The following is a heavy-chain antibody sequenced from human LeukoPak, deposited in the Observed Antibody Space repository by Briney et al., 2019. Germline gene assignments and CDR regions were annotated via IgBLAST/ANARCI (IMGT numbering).Heavy chain of an antibody. CDR1: GGSISSSSYY. Sequence: PSETLSLTCTVSGGSISSSSYYWGWIRQPPGKGLEWIGSIYYSGSTYYNPSLKSRVTISVDTSKNQFSLKLSSVTAADTAVYYCARGSNGDYPFDYWGQGTLVTVSS. D-gene: IGHD4-17*01. CDR3: ARGSNGDYPFDY. J-gene: IGHJ4*02. CDR2: IYYSGST. V-gene: IGHV4-39*07.